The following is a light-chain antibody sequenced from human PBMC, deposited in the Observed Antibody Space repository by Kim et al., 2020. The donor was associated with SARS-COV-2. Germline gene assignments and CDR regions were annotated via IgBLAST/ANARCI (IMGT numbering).Light chain of an antibody. V-gene: IGLV10-54*01. Sequence: RQTATLTCTGNNDNVGRHGAVWVQKHRGRPHRVHSYRDNSRPSGVSERCSASRPGVTASLTVTGLQPEDEADYYCSTWDSSHRAQVFGGGTKLTV. CDR2: RDN. CDR3: STWDSSHRAQV. CDR1: NDNVGRHG. J-gene: IGLJ3*02.